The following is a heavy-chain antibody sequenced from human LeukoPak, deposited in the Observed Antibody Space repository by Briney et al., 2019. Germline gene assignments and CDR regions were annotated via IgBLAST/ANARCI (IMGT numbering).Heavy chain of an antibody. V-gene: IGHV4-34*01. CDR3: ARHYYDSSGSPYFDY. CDR2: INHSGST. J-gene: IGHJ4*02. CDR1: GGSFSGYY. D-gene: IGHD3-22*01. Sequence: SETLSLTCAVYGGSFSGYYWSWIRQPPGKGLEWIGEINHSGSTNYNPSLKSRVTISVDTSKNQFSLKLSSVTAADTAVYYCARHYYDSSGSPYFDYWGQGTLVTVSS.